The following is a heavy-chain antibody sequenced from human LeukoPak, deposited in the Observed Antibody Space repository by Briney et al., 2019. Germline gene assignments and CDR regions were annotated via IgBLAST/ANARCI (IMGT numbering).Heavy chain of an antibody. CDR3: ARDSSSSSFDY. J-gene: IGHJ4*02. D-gene: IGHD6-6*01. V-gene: IGHV3-30-3*01. CDR2: ISYAGSNK. CDR1: GFTFSSYA. Sequence: PGGSLRLSCAASGFTFSSYAMHWVRQAPGKGLEWVAVISYAGSNKYYADSVKGRFTIFRDNSKNTLYLQMNSLRAEDTAVYYCARDSSSSSFDYWGQGTLVTVSS.